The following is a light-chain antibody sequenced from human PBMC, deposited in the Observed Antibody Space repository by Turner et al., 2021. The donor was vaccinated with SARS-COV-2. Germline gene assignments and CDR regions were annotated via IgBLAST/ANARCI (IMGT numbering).Light chain of an antibody. CDR3: CSYAGSLV. J-gene: IGLJ2*01. V-gene: IGLV2-23*02. CDR1: SSDVGSYNL. Sequence: QSALPQPASVSGSPGQSITISCTGTSSDVGSYNLVSWYQQHPGKAPKLMIYEVSKRPSGVSNRFSGSKSGNTASLTISGLQAEDEADYYCCSYAGSLVFGGGTKLTVL. CDR2: EVS.